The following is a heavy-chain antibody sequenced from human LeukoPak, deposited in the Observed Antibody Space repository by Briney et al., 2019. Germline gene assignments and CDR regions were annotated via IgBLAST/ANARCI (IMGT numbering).Heavy chain of an antibody. CDR1: GLTVSSND. CDR3: AEDISIVGATRGDC. V-gene: IGHV3-43*02. Sequence: GGSLRLSCAASGLTVSSNDMSWVRQAPGKGLEWVSLISGDGGSTYYADSVKGRFTISRDNSKNSLYLQMNSLRTEDTALYYCAEDISIVGATRGDCWGQGTLVTVSS. J-gene: IGHJ4*02. CDR2: ISGDGGST. D-gene: IGHD1-26*01.